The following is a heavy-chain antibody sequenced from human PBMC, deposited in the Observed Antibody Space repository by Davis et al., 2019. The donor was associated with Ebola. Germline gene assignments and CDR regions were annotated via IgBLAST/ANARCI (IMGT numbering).Heavy chain of an antibody. V-gene: IGHV1-18*01. Sequence: ASVKVSCKASGYTFTSYGISWVRQAPGQGLEWMGWISAYNGNTKYAQKLQGRVTMTTDTSTHTAYMERRSLRSDDTAVYYCARVFGGYSSSWPFDYWGQGTLVTVSS. D-gene: IGHD6-13*01. CDR3: ARVFGGYSSSWPFDY. J-gene: IGHJ4*02. CDR1: GYTFTSYG. CDR2: ISAYNGNT.